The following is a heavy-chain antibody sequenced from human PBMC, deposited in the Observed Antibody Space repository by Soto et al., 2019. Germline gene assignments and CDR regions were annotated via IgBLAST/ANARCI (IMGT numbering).Heavy chain of an antibody. CDR2: IKSISDGETT. CDR1: GFTFSHAW. D-gene: IGHD6-19*01. V-gene: IGHV3-15*07. J-gene: IGHJ4*02. CDR3: TRRIAVAGTYYFDY. Sequence: LLVESGGGFVQPGGALRLSCVASGFTFSHAWMDWVRQAPGKGLEWVGRIKSISDGETTNYAASEAGRFTISRDDSNNTLFLHVTSLKTEDTGVYYCTRRIAVAGTYYFDYWGQGTLVTVSS.